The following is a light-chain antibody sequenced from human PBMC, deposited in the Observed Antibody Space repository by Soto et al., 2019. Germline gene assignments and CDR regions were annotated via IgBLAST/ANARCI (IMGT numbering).Light chain of an antibody. Sequence: AIRMTQSPSSFSASTGDRVTITCRASQGISSYLAWYQQKPGKAPKLLIYAASTLQGGVPSRFSGSGSGTDFTLTISCLQSEDFATYYCQQYYSYPNTFGQGTKLEIK. J-gene: IGKJ2*01. V-gene: IGKV1-8*01. CDR2: AAS. CDR3: QQYYSYPNT. CDR1: QGISSY.